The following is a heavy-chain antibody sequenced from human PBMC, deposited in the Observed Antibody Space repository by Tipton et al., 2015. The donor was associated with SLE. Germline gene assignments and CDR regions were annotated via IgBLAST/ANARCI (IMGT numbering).Heavy chain of an antibody. Sequence: SLRLSCLASGFTFRSYWMTWVRQAPGKGLEWVGNIDQDGSDKTYVDSVRGRFTISRDNAKSSLFLQMNSLRAEDTAVYYCARDGVYSPYDLNDDWGQGTLVTVSS. CDR1: GFTFRSYW. D-gene: IGHD5-12*01. V-gene: IGHV3-7*01. CDR3: ARDGVYSPYDLNDD. CDR2: IDQDGSDK. J-gene: IGHJ4*02.